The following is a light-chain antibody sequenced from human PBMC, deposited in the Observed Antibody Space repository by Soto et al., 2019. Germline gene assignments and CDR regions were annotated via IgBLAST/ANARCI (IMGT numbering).Light chain of an antibody. V-gene: IGKV1-5*03. CDR2: KSS. CDR3: QQFNTPPWT. Sequence: DIQMTQPPSSLSASEGVRVTISCRPSQSVSIWLAWYQQKPGRAPKLWIYKSSTLESGVPSRFSGSGSGTEFPLTIRSLQPDDFAPYYCQQFNTPPWTFGQGTRWISN. J-gene: IGKJ1*01. CDR1: QSVSIW.